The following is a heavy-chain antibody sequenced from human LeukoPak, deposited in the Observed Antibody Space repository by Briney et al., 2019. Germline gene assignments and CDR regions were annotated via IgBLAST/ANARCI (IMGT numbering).Heavy chain of an antibody. Sequence: ASVKVSCKASGYTLTDYYMHWVRQAPGQGLEWMGRINPNSGGTNYAQKFQGRVTMTRDTSISTAYMKLSRLRYDDAAMYFCAREVGGSYYAFEIWGQGTMVTVSS. CDR1: GYTLTDYY. D-gene: IGHD1-26*01. V-gene: IGHV1-2*02. CDR3: AREVGGSYYAFEI. J-gene: IGHJ3*02. CDR2: INPNSGGT.